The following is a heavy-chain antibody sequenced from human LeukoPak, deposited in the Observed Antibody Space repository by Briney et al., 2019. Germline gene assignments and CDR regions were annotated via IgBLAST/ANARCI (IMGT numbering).Heavy chain of an antibody. CDR1: GFTFSNHA. CDR3: AKRDYYDSSGYAPLFDH. J-gene: IGHJ4*02. V-gene: IGHV3-23*01. Sequence: GGSLRLSCAASGFTFSNHAMAWVRQAPGKGLEWVSDISGNGGKIYYADSVKGRFTISRDNSKNTLYLQMNSLRGEDTAVYFCAKRDYYDSSGYAPLFDHWGQGTLATVSP. CDR2: ISGNGGKI. D-gene: IGHD3-22*01.